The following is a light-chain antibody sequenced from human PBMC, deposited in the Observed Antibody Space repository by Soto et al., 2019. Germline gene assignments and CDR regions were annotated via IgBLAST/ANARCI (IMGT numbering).Light chain of an antibody. Sequence: DIQMTQSPSSLSASVGDSVTITCRTSQAIGNSLNWYQQRPGEAPSLLVYGTSTLQSGVPSRFSGSGSGTDFTLTISSLQREDFATYYCQQSYSSSWTFGHGTKVDNK. CDR2: GTS. CDR3: QQSYSSSWT. V-gene: IGKV1-39*01. J-gene: IGKJ1*01. CDR1: QAIGNS.